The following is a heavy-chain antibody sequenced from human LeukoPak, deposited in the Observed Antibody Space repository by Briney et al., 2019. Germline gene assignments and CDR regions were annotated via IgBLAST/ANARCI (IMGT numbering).Heavy chain of an antibody. D-gene: IGHD4-11*01. CDR1: GGSISSGDYY. J-gene: IGHJ6*03. CDR3: ASLYSNYYYYYMDV. Sequence: PSETLSLTCTVSGGSISSGDYYWSWIRQPPGKGLEWIGEINHSGSTNYNPSLKSRVTISVDTSKNQFSLKLSSVTAADTAVYYCASLYSNYYYYYMDVWGKGTTVTVSS. CDR2: INHSGST. V-gene: IGHV4-39*07.